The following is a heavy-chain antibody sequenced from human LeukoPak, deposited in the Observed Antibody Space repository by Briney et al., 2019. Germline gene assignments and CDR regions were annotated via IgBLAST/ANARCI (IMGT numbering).Heavy chain of an antibody. J-gene: IGHJ4*02. V-gene: IGHV1-2*02. CDR3: AISYYYDSSGKAAGEKYYFDY. Sequence: ASVKVSCKASGYTFTDYCMHWVRQAPGQGLEWMGWINPHSGGTDHAQKFQGRVTMTRDTSTSTVYMELSSLRSEDTAVYYCAISYYYDSSGKAAGEKYYFDYWGQGTLVTVSS. CDR1: GYTFTDYC. CDR2: INPHSGGT. D-gene: IGHD3-22*01.